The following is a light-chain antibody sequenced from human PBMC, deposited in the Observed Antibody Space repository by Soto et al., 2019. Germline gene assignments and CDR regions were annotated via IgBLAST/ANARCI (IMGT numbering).Light chain of an antibody. CDR1: SSDVGGYNY. J-gene: IGLJ2*01. CDR2: EVS. V-gene: IGLV2-8*01. Sequence: QSALTQPPSASGSPGQSVTISCTGTSSDVGGYNYVSWYQQHPGKAPKLMIYEVSRRPLGVPDRFSGSKSGNTASLTVSGRQAEDEAEYYCSSYAGSNNVVFGGGTKLTVL. CDR3: SSYAGSNNVV.